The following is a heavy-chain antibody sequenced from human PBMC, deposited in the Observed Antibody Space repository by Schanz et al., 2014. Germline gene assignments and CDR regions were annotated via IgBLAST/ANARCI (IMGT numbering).Heavy chain of an antibody. V-gene: IGHV4-59*06. Sequence: QVQLQESGPGLVRPSETLSLTCTVSGGSISSYYWSWIRQSPGKGLEWIGYISYSGRTYYSPSLKRRLTMSGDTSKNQFSLRLSSVTAADTAIYYCSRGECSSTSCHEVAPPDDWGQGTLVTVSS. J-gene: IGHJ4*02. CDR1: GGSISSYY. D-gene: IGHD2-2*01. CDR3: SRGECSSTSCHEVAPPDD. CDR2: ISYSGRT.